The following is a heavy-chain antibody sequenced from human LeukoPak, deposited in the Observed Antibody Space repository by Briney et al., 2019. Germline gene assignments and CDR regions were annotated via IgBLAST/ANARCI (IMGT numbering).Heavy chain of an antibody. V-gene: IGHV3-48*04. CDR1: GFTFSSYN. D-gene: IGHD6-13*01. CDR3: AREGYSSHWYYFDY. CDR2: ISSSSSII. Sequence: GGSLRLSCAASGFTFSSYNMNWVRQAPGKGLEWVSYISSSSSIIYYADSVKGRFTISRDNAKNSLYLQMNSLRAEDTAVYYCAREGYSSHWYYFDYWGQGTLVTVSS. J-gene: IGHJ4*02.